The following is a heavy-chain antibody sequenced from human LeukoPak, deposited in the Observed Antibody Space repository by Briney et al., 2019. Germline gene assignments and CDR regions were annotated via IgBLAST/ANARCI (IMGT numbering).Heavy chain of an antibody. J-gene: IGHJ4*02. CDR3: ARGAYYYED. CDR1: GFTFSSHS. V-gene: IGHV3-48*01. D-gene: IGHD3-22*01. CDR2: ISSSSSTI. Sequence: PGGSLRLSCAASGFTFSSHSMNWVRQAPGKGLEWVSYISSSSSTIYYADSVQGRFTISGDNAKNSLYLQMNSLRAEDTAVYYCARGAYYYEDWGQGTLVTVYS.